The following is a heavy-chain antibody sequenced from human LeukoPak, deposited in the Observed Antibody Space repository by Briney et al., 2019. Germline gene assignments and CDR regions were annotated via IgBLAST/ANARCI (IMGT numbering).Heavy chain of an antibody. CDR2: ISAYNGNT. CDR3: ARGKDSSSDFDY. CDR1: GGTFSSYA. Sequence: ASVKVSCKASGGTFSSYAISWVRQAPGQGLEWTGWISAYNGNTNYAQKLQGRVTMTTDTSTSTAYMELSSLRSEDTAVYYCARGKDSSSDFDYWGQGTLVTVSS. V-gene: IGHV1-18*01. D-gene: IGHD6-6*01. J-gene: IGHJ4*02.